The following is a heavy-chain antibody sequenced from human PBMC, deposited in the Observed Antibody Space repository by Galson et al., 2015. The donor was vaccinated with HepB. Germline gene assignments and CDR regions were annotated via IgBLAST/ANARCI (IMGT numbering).Heavy chain of an antibody. J-gene: IGHJ4*02. Sequence: SVKVSCKASGYTFTSYAMHWVRQAPGQRLEWMGWISAGNGNTKYSQKFQGRVTITRDTSASTAYMELSSLRSEDTAVYYCARTRFLEWLLYFDYWGQGTLVTVSS. CDR2: ISAGNGNT. CDR1: GYTFTSYA. D-gene: IGHD3-3*01. V-gene: IGHV1-3*01. CDR3: ARTRFLEWLLYFDY.